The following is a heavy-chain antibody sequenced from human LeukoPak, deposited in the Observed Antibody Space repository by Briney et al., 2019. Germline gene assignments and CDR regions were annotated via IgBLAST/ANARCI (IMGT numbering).Heavy chain of an antibody. CDR2: IYHSGST. CDR3: ARGRRDSSSAFWFDP. V-gene: IGHV4-38-2*02. J-gene: IGHJ5*02. D-gene: IGHD6-6*01. Sequence: PSETLSLTCTVSGYSISSGYYWGWIRQPPGKGLEWIGSIYHSGSTYYNPSLKSRVTISVDTSKNQFSLKLSSVTAADTAVYYCARGRRDSSSAFWFDPWGQGTLVTVSS. CDR1: GYSISSGYY.